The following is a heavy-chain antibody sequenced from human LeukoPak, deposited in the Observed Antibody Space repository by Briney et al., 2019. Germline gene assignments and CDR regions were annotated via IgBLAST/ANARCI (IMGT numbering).Heavy chain of an antibody. J-gene: IGHJ4*02. CDR3: AREVRGSADY. V-gene: IGHV3-21*01. CDR2: ISSSSSYI. D-gene: IGHD3-10*01. Sequence: GGTLRLSCAASGFTFSTYNMNWVRQAPGKGLEWVSSISSSSSYIYYADSVKGRFTISRDNAKNSLYLQMNSLRAEDTAVYYCAREVRGSADYWGQGTLVTVSS. CDR1: GFTFSTYN.